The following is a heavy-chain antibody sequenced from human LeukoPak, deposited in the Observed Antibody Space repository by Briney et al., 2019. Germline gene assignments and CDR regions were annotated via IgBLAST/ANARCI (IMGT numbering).Heavy chain of an antibody. V-gene: IGHV3-9*01. J-gene: IGHJ4*02. CDR1: GFTFDDYA. CDR2: ISWNSGSI. D-gene: IGHD3-22*01. CDR3: AKDSSTKYYYDSSGYSSNFDY. Sequence: PGGSLRLSCAASGFTFDDYAMHWVRQAPGKGLEWVSGISWNSGSIGYADSVKGRFTISRDNAKNSLYLQMNSLRAEDTALYYCAKDSSTKYYYDSSGYSSNFDYWGQGTLVTVSS.